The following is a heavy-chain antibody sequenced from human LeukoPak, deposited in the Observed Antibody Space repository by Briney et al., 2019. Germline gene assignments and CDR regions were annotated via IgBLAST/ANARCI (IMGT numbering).Heavy chain of an antibody. V-gene: IGHV4-4*07. CDR1: GASISSYY. CDR3: ARETEVTGGRSWDF. J-gene: IGHJ4*02. Sequence: SETLSLTCAVSGASISSYYWTWIRQPAGKGLEWIGRIHTSGSTNHNPSLKSRVTMSVDTSNNQFSLKLSSVTAADTAVYYCARETEVTGGRSWDFWGQGTLVTVSS. CDR2: IHTSGST. D-gene: IGHD2-8*02.